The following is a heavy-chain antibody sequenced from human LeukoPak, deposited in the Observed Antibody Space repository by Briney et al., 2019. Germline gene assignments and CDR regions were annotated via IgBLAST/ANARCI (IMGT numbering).Heavy chain of an antibody. CDR2: TVGGGSPNT. Sequence: PGGSLRLSCAASGFYFANYAMSWVRQAPGKGLEWVSATVGGGSPNTYHADSVKGRFTISRDNSKNTLFLQMNSLRAEDTAIYYCTKAPIVSCSGAFCYPFDSWGQRTLVTVSS. CDR3: TKAPIVSCSGAFCYPFDS. V-gene: IGHV3-23*01. J-gene: IGHJ4*02. CDR1: GFYFANYA. D-gene: IGHD2-15*01.